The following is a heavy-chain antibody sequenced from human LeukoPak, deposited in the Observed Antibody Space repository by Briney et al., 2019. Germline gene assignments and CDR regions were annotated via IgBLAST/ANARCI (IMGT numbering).Heavy chain of an antibody. CDR1: GGSISGHH. CDR3: ARLLRPGGRKGDAFDI. J-gene: IGHJ3*02. V-gene: IGHV4-59*08. Sequence: SETLSLTCTVSGGSISGHHWTWIRQPPGTGLEWIGYFYDSGDFDYNPSLKSRVTIWMDMSNNQFSLTMSSVTAADTAMYYCARLLRPGGRKGDAFDIWGQGTLVTVSS. D-gene: IGHD1-26*01. CDR2: FYDSGDF.